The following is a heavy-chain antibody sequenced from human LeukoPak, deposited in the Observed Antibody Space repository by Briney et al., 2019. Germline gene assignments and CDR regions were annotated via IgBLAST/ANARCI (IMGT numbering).Heavy chain of an antibody. CDR1: GFTFSSYS. V-gene: IGHV3-21*01. CDR2: ISSSSSYI. J-gene: IGHJ5*02. D-gene: IGHD5-18*01. Sequence: PGGSLRLSCAASGFTFSSYSMNWVRQAPGKGLEWVSSISSSSSYIYYADSVKDRFTISRDNAKNSLYLQMNSLRAEDTAVYYCARGQGYSYGYSWNWFDPWGQGTLVTVSS. CDR3: ARGQGYSYGYSWNWFDP.